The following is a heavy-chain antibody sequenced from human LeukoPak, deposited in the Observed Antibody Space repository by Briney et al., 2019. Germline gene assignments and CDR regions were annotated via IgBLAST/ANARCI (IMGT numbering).Heavy chain of an antibody. CDR2: IYYSGST. CDR3: ARTVNYYDSSGYYFFDY. J-gene: IGHJ4*02. D-gene: IGHD3-22*01. CDR1: SGSISSYY. V-gene: IGHV4-59*08. Sequence: SETLSLTCTVSSGSISSYYWSWIRQPPGKGLEWIGYIYYSGSTNYNPSLKSRVTISVDTSKNQFSLKLSSVTAADTAVYYCARTVNYYDSSGYYFFDYWGQGTLVTVSS.